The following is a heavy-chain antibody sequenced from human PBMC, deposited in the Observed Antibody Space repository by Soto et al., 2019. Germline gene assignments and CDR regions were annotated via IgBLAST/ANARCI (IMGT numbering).Heavy chain of an antibody. CDR2: ISASGGST. Sequence: EVQILESGGGLIQPGESLRLSCAASGFTFSTYTMSWVRQAPEKGLEWVSSISASGGSTYYADSVKGRFTIFRDNSNNTRFLHMSRLRADDTAVYYCASEVAVGLFDYWGQGTLVTVSS. V-gene: IGHV3-23*01. D-gene: IGHD6-19*01. CDR1: GFTFSTYT. J-gene: IGHJ4*02. CDR3: ASEVAVGLFDY.